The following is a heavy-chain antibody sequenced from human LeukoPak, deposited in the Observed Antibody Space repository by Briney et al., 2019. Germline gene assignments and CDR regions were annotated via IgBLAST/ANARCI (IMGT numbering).Heavy chain of an antibody. V-gene: IGHV3-49*04. Sequence: GVLRLSCAASGFTFSSYGMHWVRQAPGKGLEWVGFIRSKIYGGTPEYAASVKGRFTISRDDSKGIAYLQMNSLKTEDTAVYYCTRDQTPYYWGQGTLVTVSS. CDR3: TRDQTPYY. J-gene: IGHJ4*02. CDR1: GFTFSSYG. CDR2: IRSKIYGGTP.